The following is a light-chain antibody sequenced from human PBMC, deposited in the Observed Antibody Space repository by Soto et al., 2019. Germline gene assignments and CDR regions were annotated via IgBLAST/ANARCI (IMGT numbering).Light chain of an antibody. CDR3: QQRTDWPPWT. CDR1: QSVSSN. Sequence: ERVMKQSPATQSVPQGERRTLYCTSSQSVSSNLAWYQQKPGQAPRLLIYGASTRATGIPARFSGSGSGTDFTLSISSLEPEDFAVYYCQQRTDWPPWTFGQGTKVDIK. J-gene: IGKJ1*01. CDR2: GAS. V-gene: IGKV3-15*01.